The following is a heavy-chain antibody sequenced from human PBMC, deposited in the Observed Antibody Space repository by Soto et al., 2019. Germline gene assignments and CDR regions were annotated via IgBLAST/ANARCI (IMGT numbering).Heavy chain of an antibody. CDR1: GYNFANYL. V-gene: IGHV5-51*01. CDR2: IYPGDSDT. Sequence: PGESLKISCKGSGYNFANYLIGWVRQMPGKGLEWMGTIYPGDSDTRYSPSFQGQVTISADKSISTAYLQWSSLKASDTAMYYCARPGSLYGNFDSWGEGTLVIVSS. D-gene: IGHD4-17*01. J-gene: IGHJ4*02. CDR3: ARPGSLYGNFDS.